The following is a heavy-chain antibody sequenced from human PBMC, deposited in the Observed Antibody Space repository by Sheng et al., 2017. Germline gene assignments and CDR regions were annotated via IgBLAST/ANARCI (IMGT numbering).Heavy chain of an antibody. J-gene: IGHJ4*02. CDR3: TTDLYDVCTGYRKYFFDY. Sequence: EVQLVESGGGLVKPGDSLSLSCAASGFTFTNAWVSWVRQAPGKGLEWVGRIKSKTDGGTVDYAAPVKGRFTISRDDSQNTLFLQMRSLKTEDTAVYYCTTDLYDVCTGYRKYFFDYWGQGTLVTVSS. V-gene: IGHV3-15*01. D-gene: IGHD3-3*01. CDR2: IKSKTDGGTV. CDR1: GFTFTNAW.